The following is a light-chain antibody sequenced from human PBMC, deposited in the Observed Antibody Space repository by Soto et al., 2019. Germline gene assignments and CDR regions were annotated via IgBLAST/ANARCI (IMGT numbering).Light chain of an antibody. CDR3: QLVNTYPMT. CDR1: QGISNY. Sequence: DIQLTQSPSFLSASVVDRVTITCRASQGISNYLVWYQQKPGKAPKLLIYAASTLQGGIPSRFSGGGSATEFTLTISSLQPEDFATYYCQLVNTYPMTFGQGTRLEI. V-gene: IGKV1-9*01. CDR2: AAS. J-gene: IGKJ5*01.